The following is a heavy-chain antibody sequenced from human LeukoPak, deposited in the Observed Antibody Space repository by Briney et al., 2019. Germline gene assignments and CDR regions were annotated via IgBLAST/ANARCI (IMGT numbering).Heavy chain of an antibody. J-gene: IGHJ4*02. CDR3: AGRGIVTGYFDF. V-gene: IGHV4-39*01. CDR2: IFHSGST. CDR1: GDSITNSNFY. D-gene: IGHD3-9*01. Sequence: SETLSLTCTASGDSITNSNFYWGWIRQSPGKGLEWIGSIFHSGSTNYNPSLKGRVTISVDTSKNQFYLRVRSVTAAETALYYCAGRGIVTGYFDFWGRGTLVTVSS.